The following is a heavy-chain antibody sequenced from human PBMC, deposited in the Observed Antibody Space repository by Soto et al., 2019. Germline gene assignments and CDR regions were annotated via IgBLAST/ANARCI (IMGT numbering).Heavy chain of an antibody. Sequence: GGSLRLSSAASGFTFSSYSMNWVRQAPGKALEWVSSITSSSSYIYYADSVKGRFTISRDNAKNSLYLQMNSLRAEDTAVYYCARSRYESRAYSYLYYFDHWGQGTVVTVSS. J-gene: IGHJ4*02. CDR3: ARSRYESRAYSYLYYFDH. D-gene: IGHD3-22*01. CDR1: GFTFSSYS. CDR2: ITSSSSYI. V-gene: IGHV3-21*01.